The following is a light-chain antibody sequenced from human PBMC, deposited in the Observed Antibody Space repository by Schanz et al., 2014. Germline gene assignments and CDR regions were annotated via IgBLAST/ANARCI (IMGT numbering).Light chain of an antibody. CDR1: QSVSDN. Sequence: EIVMTQSPGILSLSPGERVTLSCRASQSVSDNLAWYQQKPGQAPRLLIFGASTRAAGVPARFSGSGSGTDFTLTISSLQSEDFAVYYCQQYGSSHLTFGPGTKVDIK. CDR2: GAS. V-gene: IGKV3-15*01. J-gene: IGKJ3*01. CDR3: QQYGSSHLT.